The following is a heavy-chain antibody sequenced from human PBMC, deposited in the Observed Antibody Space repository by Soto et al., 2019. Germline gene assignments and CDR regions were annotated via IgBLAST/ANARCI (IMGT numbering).Heavy chain of an antibody. CDR1: GGPISSGGYY. J-gene: IGHJ4*02. CDR2: IYYSGST. V-gene: IGHV4-31*03. Sequence: SETLSLTCTVSGGPISSGGYYWSWIRQHPGKGLEWIGYIYYSGSTYYNPSLKSRVTISVDTSKNQFSLKLSSVTAADTAVYYCARENSRSSSTDYWGQGTLVTVSS. CDR3: ARENSRSSSTDY. D-gene: IGHD6-6*01.